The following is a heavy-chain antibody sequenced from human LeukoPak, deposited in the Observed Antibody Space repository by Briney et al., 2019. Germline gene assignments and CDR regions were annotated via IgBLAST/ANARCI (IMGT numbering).Heavy chain of an antibody. CDR3: ARDRGYIGGMDV. D-gene: IGHD5-18*01. J-gene: IGHJ6*02. CDR1: GGSISSYY. Sequence: SETPSLTCTVSGGSISSYYWSWIRQPPGKGLEWIGYIYYSGSTNYNPSLKSRVTISVDTSKNQFSLKLSSVTAADTAVYYCARDRGYIGGMDVWGQGTTVTVSS. V-gene: IGHV4-59*01. CDR2: IYYSGST.